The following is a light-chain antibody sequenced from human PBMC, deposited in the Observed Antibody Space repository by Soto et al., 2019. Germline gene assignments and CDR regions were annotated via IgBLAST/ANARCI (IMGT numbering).Light chain of an antibody. V-gene: IGLV2-14*01. CDR1: STDVGGYNY. Sequence: QSALTQPASVSGSPGQWVTISCTGTSTDVGGYNYVSWYQQHPGKAPKLLIYEVSNRPSGVSNRFSGSKSGTTASLTISGLQAEDEADYYCSSYTSSSTGVFGTGTKLTVL. CDR3: SSYTSSSTGV. J-gene: IGLJ1*01. CDR2: EVS.